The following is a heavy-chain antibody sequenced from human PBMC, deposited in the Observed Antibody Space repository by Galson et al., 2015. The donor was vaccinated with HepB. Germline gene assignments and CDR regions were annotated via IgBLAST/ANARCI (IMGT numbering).Heavy chain of an antibody. J-gene: IGHJ3*02. V-gene: IGHV5-10-1*01. Sequence: SGAEVKKPGGSLRISCKGSGYGFTGYWISWVRRMPGKGLEWMGRIDPSDSYTNYSPSFQGHVTISADKSISTAYLQWSSLKASDTAMYYRARHQYYYDSSGYGAFDIWGQGTMVTVSS. CDR3: ARHQYYYDSSGYGAFDI. D-gene: IGHD3-22*01. CDR2: IDPSDSYT. CDR1: GYGFTGYW.